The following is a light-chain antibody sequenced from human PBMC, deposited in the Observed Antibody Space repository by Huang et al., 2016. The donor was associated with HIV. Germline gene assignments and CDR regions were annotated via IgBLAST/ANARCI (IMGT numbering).Light chain of an antibody. J-gene: IGKJ1*01. CDR2: GAS. Sequence: IQLTQSPSSLSASVGDRVVITCRAGQVISSALAWYQQKPGKPPRLLIYGASALEGGVPGRFSGSKSGTEFTLTISSLQPDDFATYFCQKYDSYPWTFGQGTKVEIK. CDR3: QKYDSYPWT. V-gene: IGKV1-13*02. CDR1: QVISSA.